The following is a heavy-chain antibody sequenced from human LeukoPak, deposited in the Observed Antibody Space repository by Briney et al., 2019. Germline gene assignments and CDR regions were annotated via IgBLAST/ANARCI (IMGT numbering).Heavy chain of an antibody. Sequence: GGSLRLSCAASGFTFGSYTMTWVRQAPGKGLEWVSSVTGSGNTIYYADSARGRFTVSRDNSKNTLFLQMSSLRAEDTAVYYCARDYGSGYKSLVYWGQGTLVTVSS. CDR3: ARDYGSGYKSLVY. V-gene: IGHV3-23*01. D-gene: IGHD3-22*01. CDR1: GFTFGSYT. CDR2: VTGSGNTI. J-gene: IGHJ4*02.